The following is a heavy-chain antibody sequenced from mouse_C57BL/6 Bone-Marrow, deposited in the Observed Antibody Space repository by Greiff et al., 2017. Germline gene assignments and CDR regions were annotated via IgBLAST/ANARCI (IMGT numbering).Heavy chain of an antibody. D-gene: IGHD2-1*01. J-gene: IGHJ1*03. Sequence: QVQLQQSGPELVKPGASVKISCKASGYAFSSSWMNWVKQRPGKGLEWIGRIYPGDGDTNYNGKFKGKATLTADKSSSTAYMQLSSLTSEDSAVYFCASRYYGSYDWYFDVWGTGTTVTVSS. CDR3: ASRYYGSYDWYFDV. CDR1: GYAFSSSW. V-gene: IGHV1-82*01. CDR2: IYPGDGDT.